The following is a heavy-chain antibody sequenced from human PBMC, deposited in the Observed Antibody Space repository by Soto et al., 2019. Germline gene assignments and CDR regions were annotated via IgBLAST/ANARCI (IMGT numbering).Heavy chain of an antibody. CDR2: IYYSGST. D-gene: IGHD3-10*01. J-gene: IGHJ3*02. V-gene: IGHV4-59*01. Sequence: PSETLSLTCTVSGGSISSYYWSWIRQPPGKGLEWIGYIYYSGSTNYNPSLKSRVAISVDTSKNQFSLKLSSVTAADTAVYYCAAPPMVRGVIRSSNDWPFDIWGQGTMVTVSS. CDR3: AAPPMVRGVIRSSNDWPFDI. CDR1: GGSISSYY.